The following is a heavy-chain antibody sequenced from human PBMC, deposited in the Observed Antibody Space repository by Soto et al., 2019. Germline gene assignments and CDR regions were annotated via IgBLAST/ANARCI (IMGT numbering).Heavy chain of an antibody. CDR1: GGTFSSYA. V-gene: IGHV1-69*13. Sequence: SVKVSCKASGGTFSSYAISWVRQAPGQGLEWMGGIIPIFGTANYAQKFQGRVTITADESTSTAYMELNSLRADDTAMYFCARSLFMVAPDNEPFDYWGQGTLVTVSS. CDR3: ARSLFMVAPDNEPFDY. CDR2: IIPIFGTA. D-gene: IGHD5-12*01. J-gene: IGHJ4*02.